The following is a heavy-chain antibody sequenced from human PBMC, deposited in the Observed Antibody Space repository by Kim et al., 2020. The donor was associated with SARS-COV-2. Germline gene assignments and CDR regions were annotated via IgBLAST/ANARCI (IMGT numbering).Heavy chain of an antibody. D-gene: IGHD5-12*01. V-gene: IGHV1-69*13. CDR1: GGTFSSYA. J-gene: IGHJ5*02. Sequence: SVKVSCKASGGTFSSYAISWVRQAPGQGLEWMGGIIPIFGTANYAQKFQGRVTITADESTSTAYMELSSLRSEDTAVYYCARTGMAGIYSGYDEGGWFDPWGQGTLVTVSS. CDR2: IIPIFGTA. CDR3: ARTGMAGIYSGYDEGGWFDP.